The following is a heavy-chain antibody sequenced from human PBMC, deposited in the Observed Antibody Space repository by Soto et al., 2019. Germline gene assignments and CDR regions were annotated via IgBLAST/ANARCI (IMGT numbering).Heavy chain of an antibody. J-gene: IGHJ3*02. CDR2: ITPFNGNT. Sequence: ASVKVSCKASGYTFTYRYLHWVRQAPGQALEWMGWITPFNGNTNYAQKFQDRVTITRDRSMSTAHMELSSLRSEDTAMYYCAPLNTSRRKDIWGQGTMVTVSS. CDR3: APLNTSRRKDI. CDR1: GYTFTYRY. V-gene: IGHV1-45*02.